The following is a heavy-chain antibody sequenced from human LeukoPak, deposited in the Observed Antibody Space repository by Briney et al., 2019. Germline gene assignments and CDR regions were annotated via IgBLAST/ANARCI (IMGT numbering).Heavy chain of an antibody. Sequence: GGSLRLSCAASGFTFSSYAMHWVRQAPGKGLEWVAVISYDGSNKYYADSVRGRFTISRDNSKNTLYLQMNSLRAEDTAVYYCARDQGGWFDPWGQGTLVTVSS. CDR3: ARDQGGWFDP. CDR2: ISYDGSNK. J-gene: IGHJ5*02. CDR1: GFTFSSYA. D-gene: IGHD3-16*01. V-gene: IGHV3-30-3*01.